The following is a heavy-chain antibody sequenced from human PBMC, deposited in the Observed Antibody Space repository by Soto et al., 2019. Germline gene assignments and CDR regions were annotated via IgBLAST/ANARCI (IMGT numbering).Heavy chain of an antibody. CDR3: ARGRGMGFSSTWNIYWYYNMGV. CDR2: IIPVFGTT. V-gene: IGHV1-69*01. D-gene: IGHD6-13*01. Sequence: QVQLEQSGSEVKRPGSSVKVACKAAGGSFSDHALSWVRQASGQRLEWIGGIIPVFGTTNYAKKFQGRVTITADDPATTDHFELRGLRYDDTAVYFCARGRGMGFSSTWNIYWYYNMGVWGQGTTVTVSS. J-gene: IGHJ6*02. CDR1: GGSFSDHA.